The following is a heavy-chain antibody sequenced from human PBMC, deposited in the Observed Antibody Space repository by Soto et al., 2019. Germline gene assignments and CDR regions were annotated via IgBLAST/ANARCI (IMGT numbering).Heavy chain of an antibody. J-gene: IGHJ4*02. V-gene: IGHV5-10-1*01. D-gene: IGHD4-17*01. CDR1: GYSFTNYW. Sequence: PGESLKISCKGSGYSFTNYWIIWVRQMPGEGLEWMGRIDPSDSYTDYSPSFQGHVTISADKSISTAYLQWSSLKDSDNAMYYCARSPLTKVVTSPSDYWGQGTLVTVSS. CDR3: ARSPLTKVVTSPSDY. CDR2: IDPSDSYT.